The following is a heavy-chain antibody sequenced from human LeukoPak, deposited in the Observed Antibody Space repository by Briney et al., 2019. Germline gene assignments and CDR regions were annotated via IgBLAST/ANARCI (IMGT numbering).Heavy chain of an antibody. Sequence: ASVKVSCKASGYTFTGYYIHWVRQAPGQGLEWMGWINPNSGGTNYAQKLQGRVTMTTDTSTSTAYMELRSLRSDDTAVYYCARDQGRRDFDYWGQGTLVTVSS. CDR3: ARDQGRRDFDY. D-gene: IGHD3-10*01. J-gene: IGHJ4*02. V-gene: IGHV1-2*02. CDR2: INPNSGGT. CDR1: GYTFTGYY.